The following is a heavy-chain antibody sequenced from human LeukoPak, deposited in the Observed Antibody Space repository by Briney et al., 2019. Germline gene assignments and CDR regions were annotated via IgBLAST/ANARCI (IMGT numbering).Heavy chain of an antibody. CDR3: ARLAGGAFDP. CDR2: IYHSGTT. CDR1: GGSISSGNYY. J-gene: IGHJ5*02. D-gene: IGHD3-10*01. V-gene: IGHV4-61*01. Sequence: SETLSLTCTVSGGSISSGNYYWSWIRQPPGKSLEWIGYIYHSGTTNYNPSLKSRVTISVDTSKNQFSLRLSSVTAADTAVYYCARLAGGAFDPWGQGTLVTVSS.